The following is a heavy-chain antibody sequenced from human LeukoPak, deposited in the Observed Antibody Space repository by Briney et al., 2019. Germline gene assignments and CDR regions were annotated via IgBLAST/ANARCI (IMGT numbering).Heavy chain of an antibody. CDR1: GYSFTSYW. D-gene: IGHD1-26*01. J-gene: IGHJ4*02. Sequence: GESLKISCKGSGYSFTSYWIGWVRQMPGKGLEWMGIIYPGDSDTRYSPSFQGQVTISADKSISTAYLQWSSLKASDTAMYYCAMARDYSGSYTYFDYWGQGTLVTVSS. CDR3: AMARDYSGSYTYFDY. CDR2: IYPGDSDT. V-gene: IGHV5-51*01.